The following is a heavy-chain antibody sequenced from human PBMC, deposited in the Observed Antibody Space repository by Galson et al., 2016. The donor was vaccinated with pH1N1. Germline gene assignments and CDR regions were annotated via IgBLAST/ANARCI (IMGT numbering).Heavy chain of an antibody. CDR2: IIPILNTA. Sequence: SVKVSCKASGGTFGSYGINWVRQAPGQGLEWMVGIIPILNTAKYAQNFQGRVTITADKSTTTAYMELSSLRSEDTAVYFCAREDYYDTDLSDWYFDLWGRGTLLTVSS. J-gene: IGHJ2*01. CDR1: GGTFGSYG. D-gene: IGHD3-22*01. CDR3: AREDYYDTDLSDWYFDL. V-gene: IGHV1-69*06.